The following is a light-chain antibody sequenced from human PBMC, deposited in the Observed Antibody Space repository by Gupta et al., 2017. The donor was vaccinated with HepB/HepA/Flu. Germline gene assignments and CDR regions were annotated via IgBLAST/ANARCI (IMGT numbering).Light chain of an antibody. CDR2: DVN. V-gene: IGLV2-11*01. Sequence: QPALTQPRSASGSPGQSVTISCTGTITDVGGYAFVSWSQHHPGKAPKFLIYDVNKRPSGIPDRFSGSKSVTTASLTITGLQAEDEADYYCCSYEGTNTDYLFGTGTKVTVL. CDR3: CSYEGTNTDYL. J-gene: IGLJ1*01. CDR1: ITDVGGYAF.